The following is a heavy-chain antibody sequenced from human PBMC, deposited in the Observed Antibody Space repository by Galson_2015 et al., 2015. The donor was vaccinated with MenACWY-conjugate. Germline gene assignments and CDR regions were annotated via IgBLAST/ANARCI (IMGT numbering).Heavy chain of an antibody. D-gene: IGHD1-26*01. Sequence: QSGAEVKKPGESLTISCTGSGYSFTNYWIVWVRQMPGKGLEWVGLIDPVNSNIRYSPSFQGQVTISADESISTAYLQWSSLKASDTAMYYCARHPPGGRGMDVWGRGTTVTVSS. V-gene: IGHV5-51*01. CDR1: GYSFTNYW. CDR3: ARHPPGGRGMDV. J-gene: IGHJ6*02. CDR2: IDPVNSNI.